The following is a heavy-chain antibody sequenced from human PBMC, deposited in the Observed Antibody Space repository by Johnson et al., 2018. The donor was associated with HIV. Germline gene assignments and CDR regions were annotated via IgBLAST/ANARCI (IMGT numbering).Heavy chain of an antibody. D-gene: IGHD6-19*01. J-gene: IGHJ3*02. CDR2: IYSGGST. V-gene: IGHV3-66*01. CDR3: ARDQSNGWNRGAFDI. Sequence: EVQLVESGGGLVQPGGSLRLSCAASGFTVSSNYMSWVRQAPGKGLDWVSVIYSGGSTYYADSVKGRFTISRDNSKNTLYLHMNSLRAEDTAVYYCARDQSNGWNRGAFDIWGQGTVVTVSS. CDR1: GFTVSSNY.